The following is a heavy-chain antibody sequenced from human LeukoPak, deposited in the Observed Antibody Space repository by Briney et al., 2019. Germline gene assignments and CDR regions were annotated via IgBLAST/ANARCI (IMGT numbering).Heavy chain of an antibody. J-gene: IGHJ6*03. CDR2: IYYSGST. Sequence: SETLSLTCTVSGGSISSSSYYWGWIRQPPGKGLEWIGSIYYSGSTYYNPSLKSRVTISVDTSKNQFSLKLSSVTAADTAVYYCASQPRGYYYYYMDVWGKGTTVTISS. D-gene: IGHD3-10*01. CDR3: ASQPRGYYYYYMDV. V-gene: IGHV4-39*01. CDR1: GGSISSSSYY.